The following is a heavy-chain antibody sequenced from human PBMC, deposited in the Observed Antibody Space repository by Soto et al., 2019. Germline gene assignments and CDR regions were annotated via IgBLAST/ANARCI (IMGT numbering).Heavy chain of an antibody. CDR2: ISSSGTST. J-gene: IGHJ4*02. V-gene: IGHV3-23*01. D-gene: IGHD2-8*01. CDR3: AKAERCLYSFDY. Sequence: EVQVLESGGGLVQPGGSLRLSCGGSGFTFSLYAMSWVRQAPGKGLEWVSGISSSGTSTYYADSVKGRFTISRDNSKNTLYLQMNSLRAEDTAVYYCAKAERCLYSFDYWGQGTLVTVSS. CDR1: GFTFSLYA.